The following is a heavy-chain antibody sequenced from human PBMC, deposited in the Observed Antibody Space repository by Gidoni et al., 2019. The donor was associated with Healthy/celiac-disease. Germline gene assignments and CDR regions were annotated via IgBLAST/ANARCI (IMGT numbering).Heavy chain of an antibody. V-gene: IGHV4-30-4*01. CDR2: IYYSGST. Sequence: QVQLQESGPGLVKPSQTLSLTCTVSGGSISSGDYYWSWIRQPPGKGLEWIGYIYYSGSTYYNPSLKSRVTISVDTSKNQFSLKLSSVTAADTAVYYCARDEAAAGFVYGMDVWGQGTTVTVSS. CDR1: GGSISSGDYY. CDR3: ARDEAAAGFVYGMDV. J-gene: IGHJ6*02. D-gene: IGHD6-13*01.